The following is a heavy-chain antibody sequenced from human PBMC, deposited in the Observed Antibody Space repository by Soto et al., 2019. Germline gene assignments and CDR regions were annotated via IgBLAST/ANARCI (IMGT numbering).Heavy chain of an antibody. CDR1: GYTFTRYG. Sequence: GASVKVSCKASGYTFTRYGISWVRQSPGQGLEWMGLISAYNGNTNYSQKLQGRVTMTTDTSTSTAYMELRSLRSDDTAVDCRVLRGYCSSTSCRNIYGMDDWGPGXMVKVFS. V-gene: IGHV1-18*01. CDR3: VLRGYCSSTSCRNIYGMDD. CDR2: ISAYNGNT. J-gene: IGHJ6*02. D-gene: IGHD2-2*01.